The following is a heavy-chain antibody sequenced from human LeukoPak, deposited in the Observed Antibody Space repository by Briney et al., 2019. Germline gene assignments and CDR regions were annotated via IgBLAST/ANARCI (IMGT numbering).Heavy chain of an antibody. CDR2: MNPNSGNT. D-gene: IGHD3-22*01. CDR1: GYTFTSYD. CDR3: ARVPYYYDSSGYHYYYYGMDV. Sequence: AASVKVSCTASGYTFTSYDINWVRQATGQGLEWMGWMNPNSGNTGYAQKFQGRVTMTRNTSISTAYMELSSLRSEDTAVYYCARVPYYYDSSGYHYYYYGMDVWGQGTTVTVSS. J-gene: IGHJ6*02. V-gene: IGHV1-8*01.